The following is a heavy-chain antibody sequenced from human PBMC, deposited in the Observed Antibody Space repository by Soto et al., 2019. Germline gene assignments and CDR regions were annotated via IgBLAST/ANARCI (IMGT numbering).Heavy chain of an antibody. Sequence: EVQLLESGGGLVQPGGSLRLSCAASAFSFSSYAMSWVRQAPGKGLEWVSTISGSGGNKYYADSVKGRFTISRDNSKNTLYQQMNSLRAEHTAVYFCAKSSSSWYASYFDYWGHGTLVAVSS. CDR3: AKSSSSWYASYFDY. CDR2: ISGSGGNK. J-gene: IGHJ4*01. V-gene: IGHV3-23*01. CDR1: AFSFSSYA. D-gene: IGHD6-13*01.